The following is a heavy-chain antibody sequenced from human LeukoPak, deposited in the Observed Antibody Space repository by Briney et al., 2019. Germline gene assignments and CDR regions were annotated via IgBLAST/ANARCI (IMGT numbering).Heavy chain of an antibody. V-gene: IGHV3-23*01. CDR1: GFTFSSFA. Sequence: PGGSLRLSCAASGFTFSSFALSWVRQAPGKGLEWVSAISGRGRGGSTYYADSVKGRFTISRDNSKNTLYLQMNSLRAEDTVVYYCAKDNRHLRYFFSHYNWFDPWGQGTLVTVSS. D-gene: IGHD3-9*01. CDR2: ISGRGRGGST. CDR3: AKDNRHLRYFFSHYNWFDP. J-gene: IGHJ5*02.